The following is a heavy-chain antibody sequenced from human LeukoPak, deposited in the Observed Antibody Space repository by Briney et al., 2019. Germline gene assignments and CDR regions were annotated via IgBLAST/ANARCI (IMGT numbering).Heavy chain of an antibody. Sequence: PGGSLRLSRSASGFAFSDYWMNWVRQAPGKGPEWVANINLGGSAKLYVDSVKGRCTISRDNAKNSLYLQMNSLRVEDTAVYYCAAWGLHNYWGQGTLVTVSS. V-gene: IGHV3-7*01. CDR2: INLGGSAK. J-gene: IGHJ4*02. CDR1: GFAFSDYW. CDR3: AAWGLHNY. D-gene: IGHD7-27*01.